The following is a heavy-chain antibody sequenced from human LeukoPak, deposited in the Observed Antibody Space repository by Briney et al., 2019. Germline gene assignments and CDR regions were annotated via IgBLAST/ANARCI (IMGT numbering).Heavy chain of an antibody. J-gene: IGHJ4*02. CDR2: IWYDGSNK. Sequence: PGRSLRLSCAAPGIPFSSFGMHWLRQAPGKGLEWVAFIWYDGSNKYYADSVKGRFTISRDNSKNTLYLQMNSLRAEDTAVYYCARDSGSGSYFPYYFDYWGQGTLVTVSS. CDR1: GIPFSSFG. D-gene: IGHD3-10*01. V-gene: IGHV3-33*01. CDR3: ARDSGSGSYFPYYFDY.